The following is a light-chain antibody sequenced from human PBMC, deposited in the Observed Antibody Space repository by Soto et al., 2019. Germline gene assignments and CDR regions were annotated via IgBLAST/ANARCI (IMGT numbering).Light chain of an antibody. CDR3: QQTDSFPIT. CDR1: QDIITW. Sequence: IQMTQSHSSVTASVGYRFTITCRASQDIITWLAWYQQKPGKAPNLLIYTASNLQSGVPSRFSGSGSGTHFTLTISSLQPEDFGTYYCQQTDSFPITFGQGTRL. J-gene: IGKJ5*01. V-gene: IGKV1-12*01. CDR2: TAS.